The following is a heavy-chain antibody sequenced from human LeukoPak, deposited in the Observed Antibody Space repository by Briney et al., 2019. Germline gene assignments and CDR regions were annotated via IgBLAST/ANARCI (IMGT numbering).Heavy chain of an antibody. Sequence: PSETLSLTCTVSGGSISSSSYYWGWIRQPPGKGLEWIGSIYYSGSTYYNPSLKSRVTISVDTSKNQFSLKLSSVTAADTAVYYCARDQRGLYYYGSGSLSQGCWFDPWGQGTLVTVSS. CDR2: IYYSGST. J-gene: IGHJ5*02. V-gene: IGHV4-39*07. CDR3: ARDQRGLYYYGSGSLSQGCWFDP. CDR1: GGSISSSSYY. D-gene: IGHD3-10*01.